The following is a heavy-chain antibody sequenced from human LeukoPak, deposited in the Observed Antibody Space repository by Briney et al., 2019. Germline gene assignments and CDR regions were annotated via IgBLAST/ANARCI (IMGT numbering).Heavy chain of an antibody. J-gene: IGHJ4*02. CDR3: AIPGGSYYRGFDY. D-gene: IGHD1-26*01. CDR2: ISGSGGST. CDR1: GFTFDDYA. V-gene: IGHV3-23*01. Sequence: GGSLRLSCAASGFTFDDYAMSWVRQAPGKGLEWVSAISGSGGSTYYADSVKGRFTISRDNSKNTLYLQMNSLRAEDTAVYYCAIPGGSYYRGFDYWGQGTLVTVSS.